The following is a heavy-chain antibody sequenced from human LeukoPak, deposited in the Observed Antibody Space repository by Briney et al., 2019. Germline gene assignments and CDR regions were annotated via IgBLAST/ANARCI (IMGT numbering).Heavy chain of an antibody. J-gene: IGHJ4*02. V-gene: IGHV3-21*01. CDR2: ISSGGSYI. CDR1: GFTFSTYN. CDR3: ARDGRGYSGYFPAVYFDY. D-gene: IGHD5-12*01. Sequence: GGSLRLSCAASGFTFSTYNMNWVRQAPGKGLEWVSSISSGGSYIYYADSVKGRFTISRDNAKNSLYLQMNSLRAEDTAVYYCARDGRGYSGYFPAVYFDYWGQGTLVTVYS.